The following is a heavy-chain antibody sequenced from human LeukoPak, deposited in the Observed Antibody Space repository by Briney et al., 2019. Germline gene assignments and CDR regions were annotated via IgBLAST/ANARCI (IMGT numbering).Heavy chain of an antibody. J-gene: IGHJ1*01. D-gene: IGHD2-21*02. Sequence: GGSLRLSCVVSGFTFNRCWMNWVRQAPGKGLEWVAHINPDGRDTYYVDSVKGRFTISRDNAQNSMYLQMKSLRVEDTAVYYCTSWGDTTAEYFQRWGQGTLVTVSS. CDR3: TSWGDTTAEYFQR. CDR1: GFTFNRCW. CDR2: INPDGRDT. V-gene: IGHV3-7*01.